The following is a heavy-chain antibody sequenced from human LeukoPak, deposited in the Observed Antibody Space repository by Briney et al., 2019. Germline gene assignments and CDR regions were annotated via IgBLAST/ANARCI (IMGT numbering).Heavy chain of an antibody. J-gene: IGHJ6*03. CDR1: GGSINAHY. Sequence: PSETLSLTCNVSGGSINAHYWSWIRQTPGKGLEWIGYIYYGGSTTYDPSLESRVTISIDTSKYQFSLKLSSVTAADTAVYFCARRSGRWLQDGYYHYMDVWGKGTTVTVSS. V-gene: IGHV4-59*11. CDR2: IYYGGST. CDR3: ARRSGRWLQDGYYHYMDV. D-gene: IGHD1-26*01.